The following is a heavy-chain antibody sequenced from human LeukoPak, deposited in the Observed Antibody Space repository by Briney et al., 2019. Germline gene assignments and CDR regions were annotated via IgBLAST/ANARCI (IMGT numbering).Heavy chain of an antibody. V-gene: IGHV3-15*01. J-gene: IGHJ4*02. Sequence: GGSLRLSCAGSGFTFRKVWMSWVRQAPGKGLEWVGRIKRNTDGGTTDYAAPVNGRFAISRDDSKNTLYLQMNSLKTEDTAVYYCTAASEVLLWYGDVNFDYWGQGALVTVSS. D-gene: IGHD3-10*01. CDR1: GFTFRKVW. CDR2: IKRNTDGGTT. CDR3: TAASEVLLWYGDVNFDY.